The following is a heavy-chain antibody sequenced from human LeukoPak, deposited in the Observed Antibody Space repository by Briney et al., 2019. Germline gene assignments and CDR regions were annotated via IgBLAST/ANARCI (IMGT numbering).Heavy chain of an antibody. CDR3: ARRIYSRPYYFDY. V-gene: IGHV4-34*01. D-gene: IGHD6-13*01. CDR2: INHSGST. J-gene: IGHJ4*02. Sequence: SETLSLTCAVYGGSFSGYYWSWIRQPPGKGLEWIGEINHSGSTNYNPSLKSRVTISVDASKNQFSLKLSSVTAADTAVYYCARRIYSRPYYFDYWGQGTLVTVSS. CDR1: GGSFSGYY.